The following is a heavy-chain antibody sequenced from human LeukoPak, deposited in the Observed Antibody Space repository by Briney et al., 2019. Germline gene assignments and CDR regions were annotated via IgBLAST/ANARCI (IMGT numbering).Heavy chain of an antibody. CDR3: ARDEASGSVVDY. CDR1: GFNFRTYW. CDR2: IRQDGGKK. Sequence: PGGSLRLSCAASGFNFRTYWMSWVRQAPGKGLEWVANIRQDGGKKFYVDSVKGRFTISRDNAKNTLFLQMSSLTAEDTAVYYCARDEASGSVVDYWGQGALVTVSS. J-gene: IGHJ4*02. V-gene: IGHV3-7*01. D-gene: IGHD1-26*01.